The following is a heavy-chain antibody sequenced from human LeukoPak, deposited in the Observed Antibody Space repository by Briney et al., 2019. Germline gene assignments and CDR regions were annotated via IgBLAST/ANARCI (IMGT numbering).Heavy chain of an antibody. J-gene: IGHJ5*02. D-gene: IGHD3-9*01. CDR1: GYTLTELS. Sequence: WASVKVSCKVSGYTLTELSMHWVRQAPGKGLEWMGGFDPEDGETIYAQKFQGRVTMTEDTSTDTAYMELSSLRSEDTAVYYCALTISLHDTVWFDPWGQGTLVTVSS. V-gene: IGHV1-24*01. CDR2: FDPEDGET. CDR3: ALTISLHDTVWFDP.